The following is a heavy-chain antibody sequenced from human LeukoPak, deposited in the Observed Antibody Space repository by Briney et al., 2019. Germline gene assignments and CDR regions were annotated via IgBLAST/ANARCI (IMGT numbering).Heavy chain of an antibody. CDR1: GYSFTTYW. Sequence: GESLKISCKGSGYSFTTYWIGWVRQMPGKGLEWMGIIYPGDSGTRYSPSFQGQVAISADKSISTAYLQWSSLKASDTAIYYCARRESSTSFFTAWGQGTLVTVSS. V-gene: IGHV5-51*01. J-gene: IGHJ5*02. CDR3: ARRESSTSFFTA. D-gene: IGHD3-3*01. CDR2: IYPGDSGT.